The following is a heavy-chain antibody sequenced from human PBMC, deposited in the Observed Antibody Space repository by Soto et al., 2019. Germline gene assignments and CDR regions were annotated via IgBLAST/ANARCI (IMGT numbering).Heavy chain of an antibody. V-gene: IGHV3-48*01. Sequence: GGSLRLSCAASGFTFSSYSMNWVRQAPGKGLEWVSYISSSSSTIYYADSVKGRFTISRDNAKNSLYLQMNSLRAEDTAVYYCARGYYAPGYCSGGSCHGPIDYWGQGTLVTVSS. J-gene: IGHJ4*02. D-gene: IGHD2-15*01. CDR1: GFTFSSYS. CDR2: ISSSSSTI. CDR3: ARGYYAPGYCSGGSCHGPIDY.